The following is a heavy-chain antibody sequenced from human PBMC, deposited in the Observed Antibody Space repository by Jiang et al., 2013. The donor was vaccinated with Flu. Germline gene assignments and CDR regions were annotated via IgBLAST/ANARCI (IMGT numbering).Heavy chain of an antibody. CDR2: ISSSGSTI. CDR1: GFTFSDYY. J-gene: IGHJ4*02. Sequence: GGGLVKPGGSLRLSRAASGFTFSDYYMSWIRQAPGKGLEWVSYISSSGSTIYYADSVKGRFTISRDNAKNSLYLQMNSLRAEDTAVYYCAGFNSGYDPYYFDYWGQGTLVTVSS. D-gene: IGHD5-12*01. V-gene: IGHV3-11*01. CDR3: AGFNSGYDPYYFDY.